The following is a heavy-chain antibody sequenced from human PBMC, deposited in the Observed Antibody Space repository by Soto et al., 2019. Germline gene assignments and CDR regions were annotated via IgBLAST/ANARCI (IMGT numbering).Heavy chain of an antibody. J-gene: IGHJ4*02. CDR3: ARATSTMIVVVITYFDY. CDR2: IYYSGST. D-gene: IGHD3-22*01. V-gene: IGHV4-30-4*01. Sequence: SETLSLTCTVSGGSISSGDYYWSWIRQPPGKGLEWIGYIYYSGSTYYNPSLKSRVTISVDTSKNQFSLKLSSVTAADTAVYYCARATSTMIVVVITYFDYWGQGTLVTVSS. CDR1: GGSISSGDYY.